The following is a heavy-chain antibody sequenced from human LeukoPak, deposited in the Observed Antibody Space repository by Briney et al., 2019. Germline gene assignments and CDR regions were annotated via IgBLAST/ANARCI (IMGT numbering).Heavy chain of an antibody. J-gene: IGHJ5*02. V-gene: IGHV4-30-4*08. Sequence: PSETLSLTCTVSGGSINSGNYYWSWIRQPPGKGLEWIGYIYYSGSTYYNPSLKSRVTISVDTSKNQFSLKLSSVTAADTAVYYCARGQSHDYDFWNGYRHNWFDPWGQGTLVTVSS. CDR1: GGSINSGNYY. D-gene: IGHD3-3*01. CDR2: IYYSGST. CDR3: ARGQSHDYDFWNGYRHNWFDP.